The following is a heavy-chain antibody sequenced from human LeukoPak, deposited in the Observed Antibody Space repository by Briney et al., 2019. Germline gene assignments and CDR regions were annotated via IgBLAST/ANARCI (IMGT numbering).Heavy chain of an antibody. V-gene: IGHV3-74*01. CDR3: ARGRRPSTIVVVTFFDY. Sequence: GGSLRLSCAASGFTFSSYWMHWVRQAPGKGLVWVSRINSDGSSTSYADSVKGRFTISRDNAKNSLYLQMDSLRAEDTAAYYCARGRRPSTIVVVTFFDYWGQGTLVTVSS. CDR2: INSDGSST. CDR1: GFTFSSYW. J-gene: IGHJ4*02. D-gene: IGHD3-22*01.